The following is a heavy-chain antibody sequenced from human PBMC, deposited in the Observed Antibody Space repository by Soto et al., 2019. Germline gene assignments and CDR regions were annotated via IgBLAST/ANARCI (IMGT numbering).Heavy chain of an antibody. V-gene: IGHV1-3*01. CDR2: IKAGDGNT. D-gene: IGHD5-18*01. CDR1: GYTFRNYA. Sequence: ASVKVSCKASGYTFRNYAMLWVRQAPGQRLEWMRWIKAGDGNTAYSPKFQGRITISKNTLYLQMDSLRAEDTAVYYCARGPHGYSYGDSWGQGTLVTVSS. J-gene: IGHJ5*01. CDR3: ARGPHGYSYGDS.